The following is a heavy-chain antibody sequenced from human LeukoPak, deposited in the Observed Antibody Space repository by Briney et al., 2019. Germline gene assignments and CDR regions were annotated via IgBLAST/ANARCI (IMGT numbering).Heavy chain of an antibody. CDR3: AACSYYYDSSGYYPW. D-gene: IGHD3-22*01. V-gene: IGHV4-59*01. CDR1: SXSISRFY. J-gene: IGHJ4*02. CDR2: IHYSGSS. Sequence: SETLSLTCTVSSXSISRFYWNWIRQPPGKGLEWIGYIHYSGSSNYNPSLKSRVTISVDSSKNQFSQRLTSVTAADTAVYYCAACSYYYDSSGYYPWWGQGTLVTVSS.